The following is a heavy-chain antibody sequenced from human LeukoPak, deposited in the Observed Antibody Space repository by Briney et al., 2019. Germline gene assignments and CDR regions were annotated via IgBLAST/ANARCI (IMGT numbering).Heavy chain of an antibody. J-gene: IGHJ4*01. CDR2: ISTSSDQR. CDR1: GYTFTSFG. D-gene: IGHD6-25*01. Sequence: EASVKVSCKASGYTFTSFGIAWVRQAPGQGLEWVGWISTSSDQRRYAHMLQDRVTMTTDTSTSTAYMELRSLRSDDAGVYYYARDTNWQRDYWGHGTLVTVSS. CDR3: ARDTNWQRDY. V-gene: IGHV1-18*01.